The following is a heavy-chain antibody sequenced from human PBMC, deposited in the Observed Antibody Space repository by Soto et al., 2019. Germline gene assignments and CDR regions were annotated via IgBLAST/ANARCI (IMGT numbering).Heavy chain of an antibody. V-gene: IGHV1-69*13. D-gene: IGHD3-3*01. CDR3: ARGSGITIFGVVMVPYYYGMDV. J-gene: IGHJ6*02. CDR1: GGTFSSYA. CDR2: IIPIFGTA. Sequence: GASVKVSCKASGGTFSSYAISWVRQAPGQGLERMRGIIPIFGTANYAQKFQGRVTITADESTSTAYMELSSLRSEDTAVYYCARGSGITIFGVVMVPYYYGMDVWGQGTTVTVSS.